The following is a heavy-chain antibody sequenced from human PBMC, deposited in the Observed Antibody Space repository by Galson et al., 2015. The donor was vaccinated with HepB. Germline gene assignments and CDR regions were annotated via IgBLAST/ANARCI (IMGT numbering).Heavy chain of an antibody. CDR2: MNPNSGNT. CDR1: GYTFTSYD. J-gene: IGHJ3*02. CDR3: ALVPAAMSDAFDI. Sequence: SVKVSCKASGYTFTSYDINWVRQATGQGLEWMGWMNPNSGNTGYAQKFQGRVTMTRNTSISTAYMELSSLRSEDTAVYYCALVPAAMSDAFDIWGQGTMVTVSS. D-gene: IGHD2-2*01. V-gene: IGHV1-8*01.